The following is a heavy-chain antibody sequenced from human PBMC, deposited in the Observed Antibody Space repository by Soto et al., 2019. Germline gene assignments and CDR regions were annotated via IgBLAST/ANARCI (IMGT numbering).Heavy chain of an antibody. D-gene: IGHD5-18*01. Sequence: SETLSLTCTVSGGSISSYYWSWIRQPPGKGLEWIWYIYYSGSTNYNPSLKSRVTISVDTSKNQFSLKLSSVTAADTAVYYCARDLRRGYSYGSYYYYGMDVWGQGTTVTVSS. CDR2: IYYSGST. V-gene: IGHV4-59*01. CDR1: GGSISSYY. J-gene: IGHJ6*02. CDR3: ARDLRRGYSYGSYYYYGMDV.